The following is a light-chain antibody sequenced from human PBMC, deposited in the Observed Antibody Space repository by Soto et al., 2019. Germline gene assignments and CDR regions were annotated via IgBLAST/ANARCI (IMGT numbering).Light chain of an antibody. CDR1: QSISSY. Sequence: DLQMTQSPSSLSASVGDRVTITCRASQSISSYLNWYQQKPGKAPKVLIYAASSLQSGVPSRFSGSGSGTGFTLTISSLQPEDFATYYCQQSYSTPYTFGQGTKLEIK. V-gene: IGKV1-39*01. CDR3: QQSYSTPYT. J-gene: IGKJ2*01. CDR2: AAS.